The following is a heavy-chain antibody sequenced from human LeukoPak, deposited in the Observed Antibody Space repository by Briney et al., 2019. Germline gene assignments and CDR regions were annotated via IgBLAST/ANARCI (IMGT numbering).Heavy chain of an antibody. D-gene: IGHD4-17*01. J-gene: IGHJ6*03. Sequence: ASVKVSCKSSGYTFTSYAMNWVRQAPGQGLEWMGWISTNTGNPTYAQGFTGRFVFSLDTSVSTAYLQISSLKAEDTAVYYCALPAGTTVARFRAANYYYYMDVWGKGTTVTVSS. V-gene: IGHV7-4-1*02. CDR3: ALPAGTTVARFRAANYYYYMDV. CDR2: ISTNTGNP. CDR1: GYTFTSYA.